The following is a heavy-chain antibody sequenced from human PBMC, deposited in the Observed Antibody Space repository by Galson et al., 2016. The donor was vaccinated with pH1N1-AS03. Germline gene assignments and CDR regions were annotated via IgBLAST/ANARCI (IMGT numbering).Heavy chain of an antibody. CDR2: IYHSGTT. D-gene: IGHD2-2*01. CDR1: GDSISSTNW. CDR3: ARVQGGCSRTSCYQGP. Sequence: ETLSLPCAVSGDSISSTNWWTWVRQSPGKGLEWIGEIYHSGTTNYNPSLKSRDTISVDKSKNQFSLKVNSVTAADTAIDYCARVQGGCSRTSCYQGPWGQGTLVTVSS. J-gene: IGHJ5*02. V-gene: IGHV4-4*02.